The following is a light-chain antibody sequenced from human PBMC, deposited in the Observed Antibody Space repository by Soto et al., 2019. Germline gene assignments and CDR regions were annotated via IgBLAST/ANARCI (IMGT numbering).Light chain of an antibody. CDR1: ENIKNY. CDR2: GAS. V-gene: IGKV1-39*01. J-gene: IGKJ1*01. Sequence: DIHVTQSPSSLPASLGDRVTITWRASENIKNYLIWYQQKPGKAPKLLIYGASTLKTGVPSRFSGSGSGTDFTFTIGGLQPDDFATYYCAQIYTAQWTFGQGTRVDLK. CDR3: AQIYTAQWT.